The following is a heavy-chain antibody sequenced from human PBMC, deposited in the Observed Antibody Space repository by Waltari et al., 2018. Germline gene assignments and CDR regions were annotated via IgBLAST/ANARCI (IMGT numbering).Heavy chain of an antibody. CDR2: ISSNGGST. CDR3: ARGEYYDFWSGYYKNYYYYGRDV. CDR1: GFTFSSYA. V-gene: IGHV3-64*01. J-gene: IGHJ6*02. Sequence: EVQLVESGGGLVQPGGSLRLSCAASGFTFSSYAMHWVRQAPGKGLEYVSAISSNGGSTYYANSVKGRFTISRDNSTNTLYLKMGRRRAEDMAVDYCARGEYYDFWSGYYKNYYYYGRDVWGQGTTVTVSS. D-gene: IGHD3-3*01.